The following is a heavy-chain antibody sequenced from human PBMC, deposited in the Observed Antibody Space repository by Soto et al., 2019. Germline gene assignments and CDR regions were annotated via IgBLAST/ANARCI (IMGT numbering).Heavy chain of an antibody. CDR1: GGSFSGYY. CDR2: INHSGST. Sequence: SETLSLTCAVYGGSFSGYYWTWIRQPPGKGLEWIGEINHSGSTNYNPSLKSRVTISVDTSKNQFSLKLTSVTAADTAVYYCARHYASGTYPLEDWGQGTRVTVAS. V-gene: IGHV4-34*01. J-gene: IGHJ4*02. D-gene: IGHD3-10*01. CDR3: ARHYASGTYPLED.